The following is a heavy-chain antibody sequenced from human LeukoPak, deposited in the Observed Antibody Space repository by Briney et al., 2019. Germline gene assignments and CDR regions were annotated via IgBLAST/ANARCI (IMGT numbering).Heavy chain of an antibody. CDR3: ARDRGPYVLLWFGELNWFDP. CDR2: MWYEGSNK. CDR1: GFTFSSYG. Sequence: PGGSMRLSCAAAGFTFSSYGVRWVRQAPGKGLGWVAVMWYEGSNKYYADSVEGRFTISRDNSKNTPWLQMNRLRDEHTAVYSCARDRGPYVLLWFGELNWFDPWGQGTLVTVSS. D-gene: IGHD3-10*01. V-gene: IGHV3-33*01. J-gene: IGHJ5*02.